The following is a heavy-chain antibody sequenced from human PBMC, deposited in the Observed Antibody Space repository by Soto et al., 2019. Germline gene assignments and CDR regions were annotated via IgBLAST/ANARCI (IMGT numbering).Heavy chain of an antibody. D-gene: IGHD2-15*01. J-gene: IGHJ4*02. Sequence: SLTCAVYGGSFSGYYWSWIRQPPGKGLEWIGEINHSGSTNYNPSLKSRVTISVDTSKNQFSLKLSSVTAADTAVYYCARAAPRYCSGFPDYWGQGTPVTVSS. CDR1: GGSFSGYY. V-gene: IGHV4-34*01. CDR3: ARAAPRYCSGFPDY. CDR2: INHSGST.